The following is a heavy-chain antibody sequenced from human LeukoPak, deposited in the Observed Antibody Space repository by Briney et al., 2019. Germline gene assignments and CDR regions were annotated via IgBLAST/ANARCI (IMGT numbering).Heavy chain of an antibody. CDR2: IYPNSGRA. J-gene: IGHJ5*02. CDR3: VRVYHDGSFESGNWFDP. V-gene: IGHV1-8*01. D-gene: IGHD3-22*01. Sequence: ASVKVSCKGSGYTFTNYNIDWVRQATGHGLEWMGWIYPNSGRAGCVQKFQGRVNITRATSISTAYMELSSPRSEDTAVYYCVRVYHDGSFESGNWFDPWGQGTLVTVSS. CDR1: GYTFTNYN.